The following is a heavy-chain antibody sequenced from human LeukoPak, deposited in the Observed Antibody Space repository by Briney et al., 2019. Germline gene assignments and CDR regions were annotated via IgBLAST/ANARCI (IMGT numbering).Heavy chain of an antibody. CDR2: FYHSGST. D-gene: IGHD6-6*01. Sequence: PSETLSLTCAVSGYSISSGYYWGWIRQPPGKGVEWIGRFYHSGSTYYNPSLKSRVTRSVDTSKNQFSLKLSSVTAADTAVYYCARQGIAARIYFDYWGQGTLVTVSS. CDR3: ARQGIAARIYFDY. J-gene: IGHJ4*02. CDR1: GYSISSGYY. V-gene: IGHV4-38-2*01.